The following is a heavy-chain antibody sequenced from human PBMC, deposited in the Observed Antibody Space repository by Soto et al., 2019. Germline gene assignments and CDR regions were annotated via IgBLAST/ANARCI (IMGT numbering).Heavy chain of an antibody. V-gene: IGHV3-48*02. J-gene: IGHJ6*02. CDR2: ISASGGAI. CDR3: ARDHGGSTWFVGVYYFFGMDV. D-gene: IGHD6-13*01. Sequence: EVQLVESGGDLVQPGGSLRLSCAASGFIFSDYTMTWVRQAPGRGLEFVSHISASGGAIFYAESVKGRCTVSRDNGKNSLYLQMNSLRDEDTAVYFCARDHGGSTWFVGVYYFFGMDVWGQGTAVTVSS. CDR1: GFIFSDYT.